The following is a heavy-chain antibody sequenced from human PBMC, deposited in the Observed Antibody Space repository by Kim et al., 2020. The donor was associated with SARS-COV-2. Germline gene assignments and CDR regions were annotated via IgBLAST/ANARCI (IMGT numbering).Heavy chain of an antibody. CDR3: ARDQGLAAAGAFYYYGLDV. D-gene: IGHD6-13*01. CDR2: VYYSGST. CDR1: GGSINNNY. Sequence: SETLSLTCTVSGGSINNNYWSWIRQPPGKGLEWIGYVYYSGSTDYNPSLKSRVTISVDTSKNQFSLKLSSVTAADTAVYYCARDQGLAAAGAFYYYGLDVWGQGTTVTVSS. V-gene: IGHV4-59*01. J-gene: IGHJ6*02.